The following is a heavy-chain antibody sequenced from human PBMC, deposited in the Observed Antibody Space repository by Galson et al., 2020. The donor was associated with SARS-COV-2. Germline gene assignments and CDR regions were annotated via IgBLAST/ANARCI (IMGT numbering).Heavy chain of an antibody. D-gene: IGHD3-10*01. CDR1: GGSISSGGYY. CDR2: IYYSGST. V-gene: IGHV4-31*03. CDR3: AREADQDTISHGMDV. J-gene: IGHJ6*02. Sequence: SETLSLTCTVSGGSISSGGYYWSWIRQHPGKGLEWIGYIYYSGSTYYNPSLKSRVTISVDTSKNQFSLKLSSVTAADTAVYYCAREADQDTISHGMDVWGQGTTVTVSS.